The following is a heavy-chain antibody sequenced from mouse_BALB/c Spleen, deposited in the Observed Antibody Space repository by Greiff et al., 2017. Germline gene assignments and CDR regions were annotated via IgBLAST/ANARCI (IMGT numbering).Heavy chain of an antibody. Sequence: QVQLQQSGAELVRPGASVKLSCKASGYTFTSYWMHWVKQRPGQGLEWIGVIYPGDGNTSYNQKFKGKATLTADKSSSTAYLQLSSLTSEDSAVYYCARSGNDFDDWGQGTTLTVSS. CDR1: GYTFTSYW. CDR3: ARSGNDFDD. V-gene: IGHV1-87*01. CDR2: IYPGDGNT. J-gene: IGHJ2*01.